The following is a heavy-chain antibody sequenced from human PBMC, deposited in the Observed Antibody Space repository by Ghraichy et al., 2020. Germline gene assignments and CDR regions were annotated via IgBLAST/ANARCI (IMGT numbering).Heavy chain of an antibody. CDR2: INPNSGGT. J-gene: IGHJ3*02. V-gene: IGHV1-2*02. CDR1: GYTFTGYY. Sequence: ASVKVSCKASGYTFTGYYMHWVRQAPGQGLEWMGWINPNSGGTNYAQKFQGRVTMTRDTSISTAYMELSRLRSDDTAVYYCARDSELLWFGESSSCPFDIWGQGTMVTVSS. D-gene: IGHD3-10*01. CDR3: ARDSELLWFGESSSCPFDI.